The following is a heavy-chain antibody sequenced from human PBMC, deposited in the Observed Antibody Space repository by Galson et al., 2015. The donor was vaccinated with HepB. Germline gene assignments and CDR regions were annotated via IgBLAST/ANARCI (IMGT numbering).Heavy chain of an antibody. Sequence: SLRLSCAASGFTFSSYGMHWVRQAPGKGLEWVAVISYDGSNKYYADSVKGRFTISRDNSKNTLYLQMNSLRAEDTAVYYCAKDSSGFFDLWGRGTLVTVSS. D-gene: IGHD3-22*01. J-gene: IGHJ2*01. CDR2: ISYDGSNK. CDR3: AKDSSGFFDL. CDR1: GFTFSSYG. V-gene: IGHV3-30*18.